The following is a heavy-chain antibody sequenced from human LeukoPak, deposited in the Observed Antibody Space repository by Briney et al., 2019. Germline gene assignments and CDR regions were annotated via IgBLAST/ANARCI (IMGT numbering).Heavy chain of an antibody. J-gene: IGHJ4*02. V-gene: IGHV3-30-3*01. D-gene: IGHD2-21*02. Sequence: WGSLRLSCAASGFAFSTYAIHWVRQAPGKGLEWVALISFDASSKYYADSLQGRFTLSRDNSKNTLFPQMNSLRVEDTAVYYCVREVTSVTAKDALDIWGQGTLVTVSS. CDR1: GFAFSTYA. CDR2: ISFDASSK. CDR3: VREVTSVTAKDALDI.